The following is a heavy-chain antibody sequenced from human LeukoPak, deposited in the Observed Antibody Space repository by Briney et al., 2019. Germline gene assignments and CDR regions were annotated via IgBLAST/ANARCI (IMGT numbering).Heavy chain of an antibody. CDR3: AKDLYSSSWQIDY. CDR1: GFTFSSYA. V-gene: IGHV3-23*01. J-gene: IGHJ4*02. D-gene: IGHD6-13*01. Sequence: PGGSLRLSCAASGFTFSSYAMSWVRQAPGKGLEWVSAISGSGGSTYYADSVKGRFTISRDNSKNTLHLQMNSVRAEDTAVYYCAKDLYSSSWQIDYWGQGTLVTVSS. CDR2: ISGSGGST.